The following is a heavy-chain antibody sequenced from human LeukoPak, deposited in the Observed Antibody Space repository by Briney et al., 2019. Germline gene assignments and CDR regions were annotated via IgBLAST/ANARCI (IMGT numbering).Heavy chain of an antibody. V-gene: IGHV3-21*01. CDR1: GFTFSSYS. J-gene: IGHJ4*02. D-gene: IGHD3-10*01. Sequence: PGGSLRLSCAASGFTFSSYSMNWVRQAPGRGLEWVSSITSSSRYIYYADSVKGRFTISRDNAKNSLYLQMNSLRAEDTAVYYCARDFNHGSGNGVYDYWGQGVQVTVFS. CDR3: ARDFNHGSGNGVYDY. CDR2: ITSSSRYI.